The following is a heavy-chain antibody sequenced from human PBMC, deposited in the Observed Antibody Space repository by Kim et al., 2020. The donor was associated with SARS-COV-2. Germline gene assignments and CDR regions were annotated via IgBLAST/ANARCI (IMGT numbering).Heavy chain of an antibody. V-gene: IGHV3-21*01. D-gene: IGHD3-22*01. CDR1: GFTFSSYS. CDR2: ISSSSSYI. J-gene: IGHJ6*02. CDR3: ARDLDPSRYYYDSSGYRRWGMDV. Sequence: GGSLRLSCAASGFTFSSYSMNWVRQAPGKGLEWVSSISSSSSYIYYADSVKGRFTISRDNAKNSLYLQMNSLRAEDTAVYYCARDLDPSRYYYDSSGYRRWGMDVWGQGTTVTVSS.